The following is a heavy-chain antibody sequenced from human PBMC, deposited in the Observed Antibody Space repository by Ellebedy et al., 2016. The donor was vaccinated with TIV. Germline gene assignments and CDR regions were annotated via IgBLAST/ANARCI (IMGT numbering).Heavy chain of an antibody. D-gene: IGHD4-23*01. CDR1: GGSISGSY. Sequence: MPSETLSLTCTVSGGSISGSYWSWIRQPPGKGPEWIGYVYYTGSTNYNPSLKSRVTISVDTSKNQFSLKLSSVTASDTAVYYCARLDGGNGNDYWGQGTLVTVSS. CDR2: VYYTGST. V-gene: IGHV4-59*08. CDR3: ARLDGGNGNDY. J-gene: IGHJ4*02.